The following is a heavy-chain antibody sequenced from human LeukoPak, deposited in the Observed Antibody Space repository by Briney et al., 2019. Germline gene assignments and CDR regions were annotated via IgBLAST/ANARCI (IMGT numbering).Heavy chain of an antibody. D-gene: IGHD3-9*01. V-gene: IGHV1-2*02. J-gene: IGHJ6*02. CDR1: GYTFTGYY. CDR3: ARAQDGYYDILTGYYRDTYYYYGMDV. CDR2: INPNSGGT. Sequence: ASVKVSCKASGYTFTGYYMHWVRQAPGQGLEWMGWINPNSGGTNYAQKFQGRVTMTRDTSISTAYMELSRLRSDDTAVYYCARAQDGYYDILTGYYRDTYYYYGMDVRGQGTTVTVSS.